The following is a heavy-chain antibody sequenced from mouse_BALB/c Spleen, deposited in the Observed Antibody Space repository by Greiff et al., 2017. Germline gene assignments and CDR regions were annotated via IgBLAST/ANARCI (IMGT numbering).Heavy chain of an antibody. D-gene: IGHD1-2*01. J-gene: IGHJ2*01. CDR3: ARQTTATYFDY. CDR2: ISSGGSYT. Sequence: EVNLVESGGDLVKPGGSLKLSCAASGFTFSSYGMSWVRQTPDKRLEWVATISSGGSYTYYPDSVKGRFTISRDNAKNTLYLQMSSLKSEDTAMYYCARQTTATYFDYWGQGTTLTVSS. CDR1: GFTFSSYG. V-gene: IGHV5-6*01.